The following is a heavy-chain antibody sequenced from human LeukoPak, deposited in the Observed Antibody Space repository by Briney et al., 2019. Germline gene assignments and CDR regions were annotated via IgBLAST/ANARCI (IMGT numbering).Heavy chain of an antibody. Sequence: GGSLRLSCAAPGFDFSTYAMHWVRLTPGKGLEFVSAISKSGDDTSYGNDVQGRFTISRDNIKNTVDLEMGSLRVDYTGIYYCARITEYWGQGTVVTVSS. CDR2: ISKSGDDT. D-gene: IGHD6-6*01. CDR1: GFDFSTYA. V-gene: IGHV3-64*01. CDR3: ARITEY. J-gene: IGHJ1*01.